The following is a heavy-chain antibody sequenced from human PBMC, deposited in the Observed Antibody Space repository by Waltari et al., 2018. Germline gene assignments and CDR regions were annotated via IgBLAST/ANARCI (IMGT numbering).Heavy chain of an antibody. Sequence: QVQLQESGPGLVKPSETLSLTCTGSGGSISSYYWSWIRQPPGKGLEWIGYIYYSGSTNYNPSLKSRVTISVDTSKNQFSLKLSSVTAADTAVYYCARLGGGFWSGHFAYYMDVWGKGTTVTISS. V-gene: IGHV4-59*08. CDR1: GGSISSYY. D-gene: IGHD3-3*01. CDR3: ARLGGGFWSGHFAYYMDV. J-gene: IGHJ6*03. CDR2: IYYSGST.